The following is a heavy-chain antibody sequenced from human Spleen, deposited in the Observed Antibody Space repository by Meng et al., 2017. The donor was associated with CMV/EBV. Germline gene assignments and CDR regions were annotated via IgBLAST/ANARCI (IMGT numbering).Heavy chain of an antibody. D-gene: IGHD2-8*01. Sequence: GGSLRLSCAASGFTFSYYAMNWVRQAPGKGLEWVAVISNGGNNKYYTDSVKGRFTISRDNSENTLYLQMNSLRGEDTALYYCATNPLYTNDYYAMDVWGQGTTVTVSS. V-gene: IGHV3-30-3*01. CDR3: ATNPLYTNDYYAMDV. CDR1: GFTFSYYA. CDR2: ISNGGNNK. J-gene: IGHJ6*02.